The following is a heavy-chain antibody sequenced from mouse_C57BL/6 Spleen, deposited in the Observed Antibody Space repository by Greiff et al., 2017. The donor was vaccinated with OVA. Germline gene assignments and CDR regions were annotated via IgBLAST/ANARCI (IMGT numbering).Heavy chain of an antibody. Sequence: EVKLMESGPGLVKPSQSLSLTCSVTGYSITSGYYWNWIRQFPGNKLEWMGYISYDGSNNYNPSLKNRISITRDTSKNQFFLKLNSVTTEDTATYYCARGVRDVGFAYWGQGTLVTVSA. CDR3: ARGVRDVGFAY. D-gene: IGHD2-14*01. CDR1: GYSITSGYY. J-gene: IGHJ3*01. V-gene: IGHV3-6*01. CDR2: ISYDGSN.